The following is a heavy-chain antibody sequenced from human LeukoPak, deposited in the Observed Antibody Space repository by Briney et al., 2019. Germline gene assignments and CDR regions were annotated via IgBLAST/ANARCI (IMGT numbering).Heavy chain of an antibody. CDR3: ARGPSGSYSRWFDY. CDR1: GGSVSSDSYY. J-gene: IGHJ4*02. D-gene: IGHD1-26*01. V-gene: IGHV4-61*01. CDR2: IYNSGST. Sequence: SETLSLTCKVSGGSVSSDSYYWSWIRQPPGKALEWVGYIYNSGSTNYKPSLKSRLSISVDTSKNEFSLKLSSVTPADTAVYYCARGPSGSYSRWFDYWGQGTLVTVSS.